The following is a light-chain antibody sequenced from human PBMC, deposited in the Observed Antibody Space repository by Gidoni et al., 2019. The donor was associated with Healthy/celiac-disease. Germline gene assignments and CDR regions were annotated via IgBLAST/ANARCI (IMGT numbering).Light chain of an antibody. Sequence: DIQMTMSPSSLSASVGYTVTITCRASQSISSYLNWYQQKPGNAPKLMIYAASSLQSGVPSRFSGSGSGTDFTLTISSLQPEDFATYYCQQSYSTPRTFGQGTKVEIK. CDR2: AAS. CDR3: QQSYSTPRT. CDR1: QSISSY. V-gene: IGKV1-39*01. J-gene: IGKJ1*01.